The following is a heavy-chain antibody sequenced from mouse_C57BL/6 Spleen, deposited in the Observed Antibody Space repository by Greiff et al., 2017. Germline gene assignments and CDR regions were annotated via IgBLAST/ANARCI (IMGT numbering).Heavy chain of an antibody. CDR3: ARAVYGSSSWFAY. D-gene: IGHD1-1*01. J-gene: IGHJ3*01. V-gene: IGHV5-4*01. CDR2: ISDGGSYT. CDR1: GFTFSSYA. Sequence: EVQLMESGGGLVKPGGSLKLSCAASGFTFSSYAMSWVRQTPEKRLEWVATISDGGSYTYYPDNVKGRFTISRDNAKNNLYLQMSHLKSEDTAMYYCARAVYGSSSWFAYWGQGTLVTVSA.